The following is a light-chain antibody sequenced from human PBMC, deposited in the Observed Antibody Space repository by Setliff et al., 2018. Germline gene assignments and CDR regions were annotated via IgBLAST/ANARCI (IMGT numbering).Light chain of an antibody. Sequence: QSALTQPASVSGSPGQSITTSCSGTSSDVGSYDFVSWYQQYPGKAPKLIIYDVTNRPSGVSNRFSGSKAGNTASLTISGLRAEDEADYYCLSYTSKTTHALFGGGTKVTVL. CDR1: SSDVGSYDF. V-gene: IGLV2-14*03. J-gene: IGLJ2*01. CDR2: DVT. CDR3: LSYTSKTTHAL.